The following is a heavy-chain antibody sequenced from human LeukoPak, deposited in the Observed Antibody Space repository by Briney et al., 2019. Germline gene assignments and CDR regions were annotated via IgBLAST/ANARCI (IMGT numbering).Heavy chain of an antibody. CDR2: VYRSGST. Sequence: PGGSLRLSCAASGFTFSSYSMNWVRQPPGKGLEWIGEVYRSGSTKYNPSLKSRITMSVDTSKNQFSLNLSSVTAADTAIYYCARDRAMSIWGQGTVVTVSS. V-gene: IGHV4-4*02. CDR3: ARDRAMSI. J-gene: IGHJ3*02. CDR1: GFTFSSYSM. D-gene: IGHD5-18*01.